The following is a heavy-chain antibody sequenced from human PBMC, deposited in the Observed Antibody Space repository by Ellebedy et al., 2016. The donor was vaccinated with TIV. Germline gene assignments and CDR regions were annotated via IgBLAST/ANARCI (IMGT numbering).Heavy chain of an antibody. V-gene: IGHV4-59*08. CDR1: GGSISGYY. J-gene: IGHJ3*02. Sequence: MPSETLSLTCTVSGGSISGYYWSWIRQPPGKGLEWIGYIYLFGGTNYNPSLKSRLTISVDTSKNQVSLKLNSVTAADTAVYYCARHPTHRESSGVDASDIWGQGTMVTVSS. CDR2: IYLFGGT. CDR3: ARHPTHRESSGVDASDI. D-gene: IGHD6-25*01.